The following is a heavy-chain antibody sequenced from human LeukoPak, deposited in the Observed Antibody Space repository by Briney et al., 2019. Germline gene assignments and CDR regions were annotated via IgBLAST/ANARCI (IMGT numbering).Heavy chain of an antibody. CDR1: GYTLTSYA. Sequence: SVKVSCKASGYTLTSYAISWVRQAPGQGLEWMGGIIPIFGTANYAQKFQGRVTITADESTSTAYMELSSLRSEDTAVYYCARDKRGQYSSSWIYWGQGTLVTVSS. J-gene: IGHJ4*02. CDR3: ARDKRGQYSSSWIY. V-gene: IGHV1-69*13. CDR2: IIPIFGTA. D-gene: IGHD6-13*01.